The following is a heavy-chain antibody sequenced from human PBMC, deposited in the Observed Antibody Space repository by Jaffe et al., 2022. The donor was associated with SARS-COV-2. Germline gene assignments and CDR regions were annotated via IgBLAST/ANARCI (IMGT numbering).Heavy chain of an antibody. V-gene: IGHV4-61*02. CDR3: ARGTTDTAMVTGWFDP. CDR2: IYTSGST. J-gene: IGHJ5*02. Sequence: QVQLQESGPGLVKPSQTLSLTCTVSGGSISSGSYYWSWIRQPAGKGLEWIGRIYTSGSTNYNPSLKSRVTISVDTSKNQFSLKLSSVTAADTAVYYCARGTTDTAMVTGWFDPWGQGTLVTVSS. CDR1: GGSISSGSYY. D-gene: IGHD5-18*01.